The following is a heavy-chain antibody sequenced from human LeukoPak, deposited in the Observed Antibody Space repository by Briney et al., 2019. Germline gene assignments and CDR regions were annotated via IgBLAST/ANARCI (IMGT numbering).Heavy chain of an antibody. V-gene: IGHV1-46*03. J-gene: IGHJ6*03. CDR3: AIQGLLGAKNPDRRYCSSTSCYRGPYYYYYYMDV. CDR1: GYTFTSYY. Sequence: ASVKVSCKPSGYTFTSYYMHWVRQPPGQGLEWVGIINPSGGSTSYAHKFQGKINMTRETSTSTVYMELSSLRSEDTAVYYCAIQGLLGAKNPDRRYCSSTSCYRGPYYYYYYMDVWGKGTTVTVSS. CDR2: INPSGGST. D-gene: IGHD2-2*02.